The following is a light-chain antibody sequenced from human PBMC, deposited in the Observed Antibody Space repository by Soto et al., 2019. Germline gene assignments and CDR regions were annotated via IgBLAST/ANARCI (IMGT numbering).Light chain of an antibody. CDR2: SNN. CDR1: SSNIGSNT. V-gene: IGLV1-44*01. CDR3: AAWDDSRDV. Sequence: QSVLTQPPSASGTPGQRVTISCSGSSSNIGSNTVNWYQQLPGTAPKLLIYSNNQRPSGVPDRVSGSRSGASASLAISGLQSEDEADYYCAAWDDSRDVFGTGTKLTVL. J-gene: IGLJ1*01.